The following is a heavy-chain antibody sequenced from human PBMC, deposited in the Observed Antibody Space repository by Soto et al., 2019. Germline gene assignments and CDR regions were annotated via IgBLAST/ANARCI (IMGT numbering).Heavy chain of an antibody. CDR2: INPNSGGT. Sequence: ASVKVSCKASGYTFTGYYMHWVRQAPGQGLEWMGWINPNSGGTNYAQKFQGRVTMTRDTSISTAYMELSRLRSDDTAVYYCARDRTRIVVVPAASYSNWFDPWGQGTLVTVSS. D-gene: IGHD2-2*01. J-gene: IGHJ5*02. CDR3: ARDRTRIVVVPAASYSNWFDP. V-gene: IGHV1-2*02. CDR1: GYTFTGYY.